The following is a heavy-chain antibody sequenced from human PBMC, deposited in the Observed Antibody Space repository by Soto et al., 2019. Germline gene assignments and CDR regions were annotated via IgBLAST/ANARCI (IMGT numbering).Heavy chain of an antibody. V-gene: IGHV4-34*01. J-gene: IGHJ4*02. CDR2: INHSGST. Sequence: SETLSLTCAVYGGSFSGYYWSWIRQPPGKGLEWIGEINHSGSTNYNPSLKSRVTVSVDTSKNQFSLKLSPVTAADTAVYYCARAGLRITMVRGVILNDEFDYWGQGTLVT. D-gene: IGHD3-10*01. CDR3: ARAGLRITMVRGVILNDEFDY. CDR1: GGSFSGYY.